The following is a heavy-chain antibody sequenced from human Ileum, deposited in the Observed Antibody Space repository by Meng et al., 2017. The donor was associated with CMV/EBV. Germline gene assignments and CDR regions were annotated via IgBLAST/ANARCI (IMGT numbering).Heavy chain of an antibody. D-gene: IGHD2-21*01. CDR1: FSDYY. V-gene: IGHV3-11*01. J-gene: IGHJ3*02. CDR2: ISSSGNSI. Sequence: FSDYYMDWIRQAPGKGLEWVSFISSSGNSIYYADSVKGRFTISRDNAKNSLYLQMNSLRAEDTAVYYCARGYRRSVVVIAPIDAFDIWGQGTMVTVSS. CDR3: ARGYRRSVVVIAPIDAFDI.